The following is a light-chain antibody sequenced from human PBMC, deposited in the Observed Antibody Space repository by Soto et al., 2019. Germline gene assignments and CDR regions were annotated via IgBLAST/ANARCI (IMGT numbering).Light chain of an antibody. Sequence: EIVLTQSPATLSLSPGERATLSCRASQSVRNDLVWYHQKPGQATRVLIYSASNRATGIPARFSGSGSGTDFTLTISSLEPEDVAVYDCQQRTNWPPTFGGGTKVEMK. CDR1: QSVRND. V-gene: IGKV3-11*01. CDR2: SAS. J-gene: IGKJ4*01. CDR3: QQRTNWPPT.